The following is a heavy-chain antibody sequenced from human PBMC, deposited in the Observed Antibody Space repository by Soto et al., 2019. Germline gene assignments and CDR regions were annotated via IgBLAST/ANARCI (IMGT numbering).Heavy chain of an antibody. CDR2: INTGNGNT. J-gene: IGHJ4*02. Sequence: QVHLVQSGAEVKKPGASVKVSCKASGYTFTTYAIHWVRQAPGQRLEWMGWINTGNGNTKFSRKLQGRAAITRDTAASTVYMRLSGLISDDTAVYFCAREGGLGIAVATLAFDFWGQGTLVTVSS. CDR1: GYTFTTYA. D-gene: IGHD6-19*01. CDR3: AREGGLGIAVATLAFDF. V-gene: IGHV1-3*04.